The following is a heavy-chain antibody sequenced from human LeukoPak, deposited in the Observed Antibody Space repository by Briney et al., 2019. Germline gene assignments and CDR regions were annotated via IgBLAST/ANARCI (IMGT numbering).Heavy chain of an antibody. V-gene: IGHV4-39*07. CDR2: IYYSGST. J-gene: IGHJ3*02. CDR3: AGVIPLPTGASAFDI. D-gene: IGHD4-17*01. CDR1: GGSISSSSYY. Sequence: SETLSLTCTVSGGSISSSSYYWGWIRQPPGKGLEWIGSIYYSGSTYYNPSLKSRVTISVDTSKNQFSLKLSSVTAADTAVYYCAGVIPLPTGASAFDIWGQGTMVTVSS.